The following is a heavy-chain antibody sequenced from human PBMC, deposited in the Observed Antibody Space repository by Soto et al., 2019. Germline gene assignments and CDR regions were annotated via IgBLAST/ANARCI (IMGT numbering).Heavy chain of an antibody. V-gene: IGHV1-69*12. CDR2: IMPIFRTP. CDR3: ARDKDRLKLRGNYYFILDV. J-gene: IGHJ6*01. D-gene: IGHD5-12*01. CDR1: GGTFSNSA. Sequence: QVQLEQSGAEVKKPGSSVKVSCKASGGTFSNSAISWVRQVPGQGLEWIGGIMPIFRTPDYAQKFQGRDTVTADESTNTAYMELSGLRCDHTAVESCARDKDRLKLRGNYYFILDVWRQGTTGTVSS.